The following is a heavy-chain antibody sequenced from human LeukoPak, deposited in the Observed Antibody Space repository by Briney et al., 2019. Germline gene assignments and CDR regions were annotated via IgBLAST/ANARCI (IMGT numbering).Heavy chain of an antibody. V-gene: IGHV4-30-4*08. Sequence: PSETLSLTCTVSGGSISSGDYYWSWIRQPPGKGLEWIGYIYYSGSTYYNPSLKSRVTISVDTSKNQFSLKLSSVTAADTAVYYCARGGQLGIFDYWGQGTLVTVSS. CDR3: ARGGQLGIFDY. CDR1: GGSISSGDYY. D-gene: IGHD7-27*01. CDR2: IYYSGST. J-gene: IGHJ4*02.